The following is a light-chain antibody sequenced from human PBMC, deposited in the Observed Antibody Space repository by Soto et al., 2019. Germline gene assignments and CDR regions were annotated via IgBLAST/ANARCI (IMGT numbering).Light chain of an antibody. CDR3: DTWDSSGV. J-gene: IGLJ2*01. Sequence: QSVLTQSSSASASLGSSVKLTCTLSSGHSSYIIAWHQQQPGKAPRYLMKLEGSGSYNKGSGVPDRFSGSSSGADRYLTISNLQSEDEADYYCDTWDSSGVFGGGTKLTVL. V-gene: IGLV4-60*03. CDR2: LEGSGSY. CDR1: SGHSSYI.